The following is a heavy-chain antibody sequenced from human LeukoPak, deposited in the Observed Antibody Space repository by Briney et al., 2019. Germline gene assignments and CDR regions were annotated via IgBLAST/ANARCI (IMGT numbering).Heavy chain of an antibody. Sequence: GRSLRLSCAASGFTFSSYGMHWVRQAPGKGREWVAVIWYDGSNKYYADSVRGRFTISRDNSKNTLYLQMNSLRAEDTAVYYCAREILYYYGSGSPEDYYYYGMDVWGQGTTVTVSS. J-gene: IGHJ6*02. V-gene: IGHV3-33*01. CDR1: GFTFSSYG. D-gene: IGHD3-10*01. CDR2: IWYDGSNK. CDR3: AREILYYYGSGSPEDYYYYGMDV.